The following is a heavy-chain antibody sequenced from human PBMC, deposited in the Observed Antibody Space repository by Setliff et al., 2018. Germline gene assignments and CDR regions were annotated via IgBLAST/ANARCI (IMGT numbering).Heavy chain of an antibody. J-gene: IGHJ6*03. CDR3: AGTVTTHYYYYYYMDV. CDR1: GGSISSSDFY. V-gene: IGHV4-61*05. Sequence: SETLSLTCTVSGGSISSSDFYWGWIRQPPGKGLEWIGFIFYSGSTNYNPSLKSRVTISVDTSKNQFSLKLSSVTAADTAVYYCAGTVTTHYYYYYYMDVWGKGTTVTVSS. CDR2: IFYSGST. D-gene: IGHD4-17*01.